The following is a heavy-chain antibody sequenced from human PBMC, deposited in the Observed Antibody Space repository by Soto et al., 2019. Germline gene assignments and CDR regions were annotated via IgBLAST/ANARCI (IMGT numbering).Heavy chain of an antibody. J-gene: IGHJ5*02. D-gene: IGHD1-26*01. CDR2: IYYSGST. Sequence: TSETLSLTCTVSGGSISSYYWSWIRQPPGKGLEWIGYIYYSGSTNYSPSLKSRVTISVDTSKNQFSLKLSSVTAADTAVYYCARAHGTHLVLVPWGQGTLVTVCS. CDR3: ARAHGTHLVLVP. V-gene: IGHV4-59*01. CDR1: GGSISSYY.